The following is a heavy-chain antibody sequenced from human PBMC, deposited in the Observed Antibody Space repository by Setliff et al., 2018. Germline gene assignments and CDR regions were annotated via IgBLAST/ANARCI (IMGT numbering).Heavy chain of an antibody. CDR2: IDTDTGNP. CDR3: ARGGIATGRGYYYMDV. Sequence: ASVKVSCKTSGYTFTNYNMDWVRQAPGQGLEWMGWIDTDTGNPTYAQGFTGRFVFSLDTSVSTAYLTINSLEPEDTAVYFCARGGIATGRGYYYMDVWGKGTTVTVSS. CDR1: GYTFTNYN. J-gene: IGHJ6*03. D-gene: IGHD6-13*01. V-gene: IGHV7-4-1*02.